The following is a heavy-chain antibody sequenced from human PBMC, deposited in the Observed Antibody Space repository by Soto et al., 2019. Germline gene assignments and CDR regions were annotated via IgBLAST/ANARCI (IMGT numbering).Heavy chain of an antibody. D-gene: IGHD3-22*01. J-gene: IGHJ4*02. Sequence: GGSLRLSGAGSGLTFSSYAMHWVRQAPGKGLEWVAVISYDGNNKYYADSVKGRFTISRDNFKNTLYLQMNSLRVEDTAVYYCKGYYYESSGYPFDYWGQGTLVTVS. CDR2: ISYDGNNK. V-gene: IGHV3-30-3*01. CDR1: GLTFSSYA. CDR3: KGYYYESSGYPFDY.